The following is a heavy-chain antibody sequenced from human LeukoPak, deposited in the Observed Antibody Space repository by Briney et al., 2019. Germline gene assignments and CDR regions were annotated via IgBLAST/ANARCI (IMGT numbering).Heavy chain of an antibody. Sequence: PGGSLRLSCAASGFTFAGYWISWVRQAPGKGLEWVANIKQDASEEYYVDSVKGRFTISRDNAKNSLYPQMNSLRAEDTAVYYCVRDRGRASVDYWGQGTLVTVSS. J-gene: IGHJ4*02. D-gene: IGHD1-26*01. CDR3: VRDRGRASVDY. CDR2: IKQDASEE. V-gene: IGHV3-7*01. CDR1: GFTFAGYW.